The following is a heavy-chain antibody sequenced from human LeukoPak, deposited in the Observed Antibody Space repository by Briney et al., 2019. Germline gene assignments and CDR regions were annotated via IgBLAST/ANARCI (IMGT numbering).Heavy chain of an antibody. CDR1: GFTFSSYS. CDR2: ISSSSSYI. Sequence: EGSLRLSCAASGFTFSSYSMNWVRQAPGKGLEWVSSISSSSSYIYYADSVKGRFTISRDNAKNSLYLQMNSLRAEDTAVYYCARVRAAALDYWGQGTLVTVSS. CDR3: ARVRAAALDY. D-gene: IGHD6-13*01. V-gene: IGHV3-21*01. J-gene: IGHJ4*02.